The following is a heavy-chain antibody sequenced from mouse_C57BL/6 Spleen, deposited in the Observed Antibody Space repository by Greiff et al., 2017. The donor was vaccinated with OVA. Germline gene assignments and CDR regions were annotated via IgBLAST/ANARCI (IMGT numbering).Heavy chain of an antibody. Sequence: VQLQESGPELVKPGASVKISCKASGYAFSSSWMNWVKQRPGKGLEWIGRIYPGDGDTNYNGKFKGKATLTADKSSSTAYMQLSSLTSEDSAVYFCARKAWDWPFAYWGQGTLVTVSA. CDR3: ARKAWDWPFAY. CDR2: IYPGDGDT. CDR1: GYAFSSSW. J-gene: IGHJ3*01. V-gene: IGHV1-82*01. D-gene: IGHD4-1*01.